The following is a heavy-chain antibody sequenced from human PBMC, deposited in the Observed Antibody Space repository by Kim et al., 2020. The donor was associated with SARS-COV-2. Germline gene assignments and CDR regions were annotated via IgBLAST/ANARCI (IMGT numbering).Heavy chain of an antibody. J-gene: IGHJ3*02. Sequence: SETLSLTCTVSGGSVRATSYWGWIRQPPGKGLEWIGSVSFNGDTYYSASLESRVTMSVDRTKNEVPLRLTSVTAADSAMYFCVRLMGDSGSHNDAFDIWGQGTMVTVSS. D-gene: IGHD1-26*01. V-gene: IGHV4-39*01. CDR2: VSFNGDT. CDR1: GGSVRATSY. CDR3: VRLMGDSGSHNDAFDI.